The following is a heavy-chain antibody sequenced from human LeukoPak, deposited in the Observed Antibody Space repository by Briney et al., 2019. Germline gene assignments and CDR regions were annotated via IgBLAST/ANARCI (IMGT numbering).Heavy chain of an antibody. CDR1: GYNFPAYF. D-gene: IGHD2-2*01. CDR3: ARVGFTTSWSNFDY. V-gene: IGHV1-2*06. Sequence: ASVKLSCKAGGYNFPAYFVHWVRQAPGQGLEWMGRINPNGGDTNYAQKFQGRVTMASDTSISTAYMELSSLISDDTAVYYCARVGFTTSWSNFDYWGQGTLVTVSS. J-gene: IGHJ4*02. CDR2: INPNGGDT.